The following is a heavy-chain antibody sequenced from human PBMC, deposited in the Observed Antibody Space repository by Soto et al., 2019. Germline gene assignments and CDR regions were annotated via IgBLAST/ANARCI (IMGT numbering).Heavy chain of an antibody. J-gene: IGHJ6*03. CDR3: ARVGRYCSSTSCYPNYYYYMDV. CDR2: INSDGSST. CDR1: GFTFSSYW. Sequence: GGSLRLSCAASGFTFSSYWMHWVRQAPGKGLVWVSRINSDGSSTSYADSVKGRFTISRDNAKNTLYLQMNSLRAEDTAVYYCARVGRYCSSTSCYPNYYYYMDVWGKGTTVTVSS. D-gene: IGHD2-2*01. V-gene: IGHV3-74*01.